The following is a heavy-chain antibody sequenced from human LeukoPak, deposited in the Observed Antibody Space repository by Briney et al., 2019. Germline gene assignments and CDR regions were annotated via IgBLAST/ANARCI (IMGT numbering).Heavy chain of an antibody. CDR2: ISWNSDSV. D-gene: IGHD4-17*01. CDR1: GFTFDDYA. V-gene: IGHV3-9*01. Sequence: PGRSLRLSCAASGFTFDDYAMHWVRQTPGKGLEWVAAISWNSDSVGYPDSVKGRFTISRDNAKNSLYLQMNSLRAEDTALYYCAKDHALRKTETYFDYWGQGTLVTVSS. CDR3: AKDHALRKTETYFDY. J-gene: IGHJ4*02.